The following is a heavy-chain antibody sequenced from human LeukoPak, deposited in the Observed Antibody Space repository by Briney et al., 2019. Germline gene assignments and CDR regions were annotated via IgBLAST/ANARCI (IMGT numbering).Heavy chain of an antibody. CDR2: INAGNGNT. D-gene: IGHD6-13*01. CDR3: ARDSLAAANDY. Sequence: GASVKVSCKASGYTFTSYAMHWVRLAPGQRLEWMGWINAGNGNTKYSQKFQGRVTITRDTSASTAYMELSSLRSEDTAVYYCARDSLAAANDYWGQGTLVTVSS. J-gene: IGHJ4*02. V-gene: IGHV1-3*01. CDR1: GYTFTSYA.